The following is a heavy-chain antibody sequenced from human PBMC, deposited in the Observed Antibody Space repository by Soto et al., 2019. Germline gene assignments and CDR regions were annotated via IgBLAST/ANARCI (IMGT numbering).Heavy chain of an antibody. CDR2: IIPFFGTS. J-gene: IGHJ6*02. CDR1: GGTFSSYT. D-gene: IGHD3-3*01. Sequence: QVQLVQSGAEVRKPGSSVKVSCKASGGTFSSYTVYWVRQAPGQGLEWMGGIIPFFGTSNYAQNFQDRITLTADKSTGTAYMELSSLRFEYTAIYYCARKLRLYYGMDVWGQGTTVTVSS. V-gene: IGHV1-69*06. CDR3: ARKLRLYYGMDV.